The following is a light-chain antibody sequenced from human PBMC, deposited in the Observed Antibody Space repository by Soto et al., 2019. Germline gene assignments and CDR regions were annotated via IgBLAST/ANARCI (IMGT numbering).Light chain of an antibody. CDR3: AAWDDSFNGNV. CDR2: TNN. Sequence: QSVVTQPPSASGAPGQRVTISCSGSSSNIGSNTVNWYQQLPGTAPKLLIYTNNQRPSGVPDRFSGPKSGTSASLAISGLQSEDEADYYCAAWDDSFNGNVFGTGTKVTVL. CDR1: SSNIGSNT. V-gene: IGLV1-44*01. J-gene: IGLJ1*01.